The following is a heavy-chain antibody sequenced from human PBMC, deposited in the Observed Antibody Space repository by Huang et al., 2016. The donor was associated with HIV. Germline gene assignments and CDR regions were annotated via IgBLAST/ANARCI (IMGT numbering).Heavy chain of an antibody. D-gene: IGHD3-22*01. Sequence: EVQFVESGGGLVKPGRSLRLSCTASGFTFGNYGMSWFRQAPGKGLEWVVFIRRKDYSVTTEYAASVKGRFTISRDEAKSIAYLQMNSLKPEDTAVYYCTRDSVYPNYYDGSGFYFDYWGQGTLVTVSS. CDR1: GFTFGNYG. CDR3: TRDSVYPNYYDGSGFYFDY. CDR2: IRRKDYSVTT. J-gene: IGHJ4*02. V-gene: IGHV3-49*05.